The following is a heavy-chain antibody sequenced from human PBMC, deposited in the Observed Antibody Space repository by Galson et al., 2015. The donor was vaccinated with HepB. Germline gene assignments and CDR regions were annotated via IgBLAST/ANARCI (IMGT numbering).Heavy chain of an antibody. V-gene: IGHV3-23*01. Sequence: SLRLSCAASGFTFSSYAMSWVRQAPGKGLEWVSAISGSGGSTYYADSVKGRFTISRDNSKNTLYLQMNSLRAEDTAVYYCAKDSLRRYRSGWSRYYAFDIWGQGTMVTVSS. J-gene: IGHJ3*02. CDR2: ISGSGGST. CDR3: AKDSLRRYRSGWSRYYAFDI. D-gene: IGHD6-19*01. CDR1: GFTFSSYA.